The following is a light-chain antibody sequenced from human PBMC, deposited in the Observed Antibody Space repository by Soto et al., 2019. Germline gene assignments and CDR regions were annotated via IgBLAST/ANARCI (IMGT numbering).Light chain of an antibody. J-gene: IGLJ2*01. Sequence: NFMLTQPHSVSESPGKTITISCTRSSGNIVSSSVQWYQQRPGSAPTTVIYEDRQRPSGVPDRFSGSIDASSNSASLTISGLKPEDEADYYCQSYDTTTPVVFGGGTKLTVL. CDR2: EDR. CDR3: QSYDTTTPVV. CDR1: SGNIVSSS. V-gene: IGLV6-57*04.